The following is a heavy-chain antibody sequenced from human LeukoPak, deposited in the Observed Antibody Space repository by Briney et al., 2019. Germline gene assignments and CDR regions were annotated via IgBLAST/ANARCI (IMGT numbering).Heavy chain of an antibody. Sequence: GGSLRLSCAASGFTFSRYWMSWVRQAPGKGLEWVADIKQDGSEKYYVDSVKGRFNISRQNDKNSLFLQMNSLRAEDTAVYYCARHRSGGSQDDAFDIWGQGTMVTVSS. CDR2: IKQDGSEK. D-gene: IGHD2-15*01. CDR1: GFTFSRYW. CDR3: ARHRSGGSQDDAFDI. V-gene: IGHV3-7*01. J-gene: IGHJ3*02.